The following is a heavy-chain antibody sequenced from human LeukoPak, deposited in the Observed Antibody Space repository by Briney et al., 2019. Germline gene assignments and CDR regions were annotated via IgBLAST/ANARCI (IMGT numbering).Heavy chain of an antibody. D-gene: IGHD3-10*01. CDR2: IWHDGSHK. CDR1: GFSFNTYA. Sequence: PGGSLRLSCAASGFSFNTYAMHWVRQAPGQGLEWVALIWHDGSHKFYSNSVRGQFTISRDNSKNTVSLQMINLRPEDTAVYYCARGIFGSRSYPDFWGQGTLVTVSS. J-gene: IGHJ4*02. V-gene: IGHV3-33*01. CDR3: ARGIFGSRSYPDF.